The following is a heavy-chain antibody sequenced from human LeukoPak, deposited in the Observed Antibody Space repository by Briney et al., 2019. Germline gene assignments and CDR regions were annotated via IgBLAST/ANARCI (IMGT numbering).Heavy chain of an antibody. CDR3: ARSLYDSTGFEWFDP. CDR1: GGSIGINF. CDR2: INTSGRT. V-gene: IGHV4-4*07. D-gene: IGHD3-22*01. J-gene: IGHJ5*02. Sequence: SETLSLTCTVSGGSIGINFWSFIRQPAGKGLEWIGRINTSGRTNYNPSLKSRVTMSLDTSKNQFSLKLTSVTAADTAMYYCARSLYDSTGFEWFDPWGQGTLVTVSS.